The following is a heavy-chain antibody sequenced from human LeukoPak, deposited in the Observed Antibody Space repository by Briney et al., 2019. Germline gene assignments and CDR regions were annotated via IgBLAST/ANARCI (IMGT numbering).Heavy chain of an antibody. D-gene: IGHD1-26*01. V-gene: IGHV3-30-3*01. CDR1: GFIFRSYA. CDR2: ISYDGSNK. Sequence: GGSLRLSWAASGFIFRSYAMHWVRQAPGQGLGGGGVISYDGSNKYYGDSVEGRFTISRDDSKNTLYLQMNSLRGDDTAVYYCARDRHSGSYYGYFDCWGQGTLVSVSS. CDR3: ARDRHSGSYYGYFDC. J-gene: IGHJ4*02.